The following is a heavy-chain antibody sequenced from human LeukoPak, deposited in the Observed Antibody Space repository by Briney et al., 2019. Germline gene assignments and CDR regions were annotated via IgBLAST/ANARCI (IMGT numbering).Heavy chain of an antibody. CDR2: VYYTGNT. V-gene: IGHV4-4*02. CDR3: ARHRAYSSSSPFDY. CDR1: GGSINRDNW. J-gene: IGHJ4*02. Sequence: SGTLSLTCAVSGGSINRDNWWTWVRQPPGKGLEWIGEVYYTGNTHYNPSLQSRVTISVDKSKNQFSLDLSSVTAADTAVYYCARHRAYSSSSPFDYWGQGTLVTVSS. D-gene: IGHD6-6*01.